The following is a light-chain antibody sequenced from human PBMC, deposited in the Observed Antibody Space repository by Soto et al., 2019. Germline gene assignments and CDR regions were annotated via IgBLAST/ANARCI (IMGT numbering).Light chain of an antibody. Sequence: QSVLTQPPSASGSPGQSVTISCTGTSNDVGGYNYVSWYQQHPGKAPKLMIYEVNKRPSGVPDRFSGSKSGNTASLTVSGLHAEDEADFYCSSFAVSNSFVYGPGTKVTVL. CDR2: EVN. CDR1: SNDVGGYNY. V-gene: IGLV2-8*01. J-gene: IGLJ1*01. CDR3: SSFAVSNSFV.